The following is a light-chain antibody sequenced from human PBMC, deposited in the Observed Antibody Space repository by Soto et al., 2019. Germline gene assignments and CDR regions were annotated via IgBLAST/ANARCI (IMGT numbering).Light chain of an antibody. V-gene: IGLV2-14*03. CDR3: SSYTRRKTVI. CDR1: SSDVGAYNY. J-gene: IGLJ2*01. Sequence: QSALTQPASVSGSPGPSITISCTGTSSDVGAYNYVSWHQQHPGKAPKLMIFDVSNRPSGVPNRFSGSKSGDTAALTISGLQAEDEADYYCSSYTRRKTVIFGGGTKLTVL. CDR2: DVS.